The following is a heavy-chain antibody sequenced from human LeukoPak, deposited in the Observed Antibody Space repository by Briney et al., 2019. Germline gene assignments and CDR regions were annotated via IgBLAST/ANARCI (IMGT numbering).Heavy chain of an antibody. CDR3: ARDRGVVVYYYYMDV. CDR1: GFTFSSYA. Sequence: SLRLSCAASGFTFSSYAMHWVRQAPGKGLEWVAVISYDGSNKYYADSVKGRFTISRDNSKNTLYLQMNSLRAEDTAVYYCARDRGVVVYYYYMDVWGKGTTVTVSS. V-gene: IGHV3-30-3*01. J-gene: IGHJ6*03. D-gene: IGHD2-2*01. CDR2: ISYDGSNK.